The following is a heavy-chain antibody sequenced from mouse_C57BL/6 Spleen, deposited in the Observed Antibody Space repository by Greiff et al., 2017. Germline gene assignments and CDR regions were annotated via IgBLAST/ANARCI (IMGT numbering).Heavy chain of an antibody. V-gene: IGHV1-64*01. D-gene: IGHD3-2*02. CDR2: IHPNSGSI. CDR1: GYTFTSYW. CDR3: AKTAQAYYIDY. J-gene: IGHJ2*01. Sequence: QVQLQQPGAELVKPGASVKLSCKASGYTFTSYWMHWVKQRPGQGLEWIGMIHPNSGSINYNEKFKSKATLTLDKSSSTTYMQLSSLTSEDSAVYYCAKTAQAYYIDYWGQGTTLTVSS.